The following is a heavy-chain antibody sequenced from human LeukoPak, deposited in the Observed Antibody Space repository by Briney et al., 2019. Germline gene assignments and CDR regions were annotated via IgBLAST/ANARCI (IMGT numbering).Heavy chain of an antibody. D-gene: IGHD3-3*01. CDR1: GFAFSSFA. V-gene: IGHV3-23*01. CDR2: ISGSGGST. Sequence: GGSLRLSCAASGFAFSSFAMSWVRQAPGKGLEWVSAISGSGGSTSYADSVKGRFTISRDSSKNTLYLYMNTLRAEDTAVYYCAKDTALNITVSAPSDYWGQGTLVTVSS. CDR3: AKDTALNITVSAPSDY. J-gene: IGHJ4*02.